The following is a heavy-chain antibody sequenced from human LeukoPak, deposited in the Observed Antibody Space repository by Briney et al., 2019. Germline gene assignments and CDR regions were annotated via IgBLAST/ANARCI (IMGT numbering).Heavy chain of an antibody. CDR3: ARTDYYGSGSYEEPNWFDP. J-gene: IGHJ5*02. V-gene: IGHV3-21*01. D-gene: IGHD3-10*01. CDR1: GFTFSSYS. Sequence: GGSLRLSCAASGFTFSSYSMNWVRQAPGKGLEWVSSISSSSSYIYYADSVKGRFTISRDNAKNSLYLQMTSLRAEDTAVYYCARTDYYGSGSYEEPNWFDPWGQGTLVTVSS. CDR2: ISSSSSYI.